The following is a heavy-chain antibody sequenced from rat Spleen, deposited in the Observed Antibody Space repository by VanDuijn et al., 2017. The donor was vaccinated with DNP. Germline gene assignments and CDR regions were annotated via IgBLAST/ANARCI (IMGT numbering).Heavy chain of an antibody. Sequence: EVQLVESGGGLVQPGGSLKLSCIASGFTFNNYYMTWIRQVPGTGLEWVASISNGGGSTYYRDSVKGRFTISRDNGKSTLYLQMDSLRSEDTATYYCATQRDYYSNYPFAYWGQGTLVTVSS. CDR3: ATQRDYYSNYPFAY. CDR2: ISNGGGST. CDR1: GFTFNNYY. D-gene: IGHD1-2*01. J-gene: IGHJ3*01. V-gene: IGHV5-31*01.